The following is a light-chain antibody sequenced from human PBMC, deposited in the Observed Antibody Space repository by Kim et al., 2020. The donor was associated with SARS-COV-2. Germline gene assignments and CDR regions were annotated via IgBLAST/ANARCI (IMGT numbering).Light chain of an antibody. CDR3: QVCDSGVV. Sequence: SYELTQPLSVSVALGQTARIPCGGNNIERSSVHWYLQKPGQAPVLVIFRDRSRPSGIPERFSGSTSGNTATLTISGVQAGDDGDYYCQVCDSGVVFGGGT. J-gene: IGLJ2*01. CDR2: RDR. CDR1: NIERSS. V-gene: IGLV3-9*01.